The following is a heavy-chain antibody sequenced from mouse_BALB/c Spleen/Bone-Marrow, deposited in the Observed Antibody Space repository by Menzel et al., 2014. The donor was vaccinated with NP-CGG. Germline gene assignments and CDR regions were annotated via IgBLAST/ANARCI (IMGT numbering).Heavy chain of an antibody. CDR1: GFTFTDYE. J-gene: IGHJ2*01. CDR3: TREKVGDFDY. Sequence: QVQLKESGAELVRPGASVKLSCKALGFTFTDYEMHWVKQTPVHGLEWIGTIHPGSGGTAYNQKFKGKATLTADKSSSTSFMERSSRTSEDSAVYYCTREKVGDFDYWGQGTTLTVSS. CDR2: IHPGSGGT. V-gene: IGHV1-15*01.